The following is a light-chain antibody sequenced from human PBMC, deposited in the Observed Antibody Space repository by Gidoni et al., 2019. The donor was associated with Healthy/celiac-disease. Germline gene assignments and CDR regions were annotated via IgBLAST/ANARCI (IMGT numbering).Light chain of an antibody. V-gene: IGKV1-39*01. CDR2: AAS. Sequence: DIQMTQSPSSLSASVGDRVTITCRASQSISSYLNWYQQKPGQAPKLLIYAASSLQRGVPSRFSVSGSVTDFTLTISRLQPEDFATYYCQQSYSTPQAVGQGTKVEIK. J-gene: IGKJ1*01. CDR1: QSISSY. CDR3: QQSYSTPQA.